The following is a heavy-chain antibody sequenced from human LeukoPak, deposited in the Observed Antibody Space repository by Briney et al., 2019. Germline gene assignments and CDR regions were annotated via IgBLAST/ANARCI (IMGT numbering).Heavy chain of an antibody. Sequence: SETLSLTCTVSGGSISSGSYYWSWIRQPAGKGLEWIGRIYTSGSTNYNPSLKSRVTISVDRSKNQFSLKLSSVTAADTAVYYCARDPTGEAFDIWGRGTMVTVSS. D-gene: IGHD3-16*01. CDR2: IYTSGST. V-gene: IGHV4-61*02. CDR1: GGSISSGSYY. J-gene: IGHJ3*02. CDR3: ARDPTGEAFDI.